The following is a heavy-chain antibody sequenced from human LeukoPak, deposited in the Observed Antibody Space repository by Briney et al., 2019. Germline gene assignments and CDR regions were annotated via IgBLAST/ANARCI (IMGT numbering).Heavy chain of an antibody. CDR2: IYPGDSDT. Sequence: GESLKLSCKSAGYSFTSYWIGWVRQMPGKGLEWMGIIYPGDSDTRYSPSFQGQVTISADKSISTAYLQWSSLKASDTAMYYCARRGRGYYYDSSGYYYVDYWGQGTLVTVSS. J-gene: IGHJ4*02. CDR1: GYSFTSYW. V-gene: IGHV5-51*01. D-gene: IGHD3-22*01. CDR3: ARRGRGYYYDSSGYYYVDY.